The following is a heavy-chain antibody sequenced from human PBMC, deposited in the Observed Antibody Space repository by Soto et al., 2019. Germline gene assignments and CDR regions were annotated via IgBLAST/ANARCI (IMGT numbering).Heavy chain of an antibody. CDR1: GGTFSSYA. J-gene: IGHJ6*02. CDR2: ISAYNGNR. CDR3: ARGGQECSNSGCGYIYDGMDV. Sequence: ASVKVSCKASGGTFSSYAISWVRQAPGQGLEWMGWISAYNGNRHFAEGLRGRITMTTNTTTSTADMELRSLSSDDTAVYYCARGGQECSNSGCGYIYDGMDVWGQGTTVTVSS. V-gene: IGHV1-18*01. D-gene: IGHD1-26*01.